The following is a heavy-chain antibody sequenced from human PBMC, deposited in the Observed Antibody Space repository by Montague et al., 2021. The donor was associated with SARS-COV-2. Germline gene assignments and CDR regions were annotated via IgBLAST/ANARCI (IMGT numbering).Heavy chain of an antibody. CDR3: ARPFRMGMAGMPLLT. D-gene: IGHD6-19*01. Sequence: SETLSLTCAVYGGSFSPYYLPWIRHSPGKRLEWIAQINHTGSSTSKPSLKSRVTISVDTLKNQFSMKLNSVTVAYTALYYCARPFRMGMAGMPLLTWGQGSLTSVAS. V-gene: IGHV4-34*01. CDR2: INHTGSS. J-gene: IGHJ5*02. CDR1: GGSFSPYY.